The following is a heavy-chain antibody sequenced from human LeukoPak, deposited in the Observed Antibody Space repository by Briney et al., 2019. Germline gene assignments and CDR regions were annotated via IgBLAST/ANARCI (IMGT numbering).Heavy chain of an antibody. CDR3: ARARAAAGRFFDY. J-gene: IGHJ4*02. D-gene: IGHD6-13*01. Sequence: SETLSLTCAVYGGSFSGYYWSWIRQPPGKGLEWIGEINHSGSTNYNPSLKSRVTISVDTSKNQFSLKLSSVTAADTAVYYRARARAAAGRFFDYWGQGTLVTVSS. CDR2: INHSGST. CDR1: GGSFSGYY. V-gene: IGHV4-34*01.